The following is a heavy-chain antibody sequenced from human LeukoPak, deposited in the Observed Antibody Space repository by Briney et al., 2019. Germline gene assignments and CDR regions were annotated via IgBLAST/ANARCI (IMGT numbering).Heavy chain of an antibody. CDR2: IYSGGTI. V-gene: IGHV3-53*01. CDR3: ATGGRSGVALEQ. Sequence: GGSLRLSCVVSGFIASSNYMSWVRQAPGKGLEWISLIYSGGTIYYADSVMGRFTISRDNSKTTLFLQMNSLKTEDTAVYYCATGGRSGVALEQWGQGTLVTVSS. J-gene: IGHJ4*02. CDR1: GFIASSNY. D-gene: IGHD3-3*01.